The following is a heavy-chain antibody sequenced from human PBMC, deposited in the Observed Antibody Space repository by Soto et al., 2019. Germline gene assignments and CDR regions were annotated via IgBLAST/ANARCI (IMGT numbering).Heavy chain of an antibody. D-gene: IGHD4-4*01. V-gene: IGHV1-69*02. CDR2: IIPILGIA. J-gene: IGHJ6*03. CDR3: ARGYSNFYYYYYMDV. Sequence: QVQLVQSGAEVKKPGSSVKVSCKASGGTFSSYTISWVRQAPGQGLEWMGRIIPILGIANYAQKFQGRVTITADKSTSTAYMELSSLRPEDTAVYYCARGYSNFYYYYYMDVWGKGTTVTVSS. CDR1: GGTFSSYT.